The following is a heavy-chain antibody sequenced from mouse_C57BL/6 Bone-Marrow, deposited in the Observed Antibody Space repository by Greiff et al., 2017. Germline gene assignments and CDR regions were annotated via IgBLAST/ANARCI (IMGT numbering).Heavy chain of an antibody. CDR2: IFPGSGST. Sequence: QVQLKESGPELVKPGASVKISCKASGYTFTDYYINWVKQRPGQGLEWIGWIFPGSGSTYYNEKFKGKATLTVDKSSSTAYMLLSSLTSEDSAVYFGARWGYDGYSLYLDVWGTGTTVTVSS. CDR1: GYTFTDYY. J-gene: IGHJ1*03. V-gene: IGHV1-75*01. D-gene: IGHD2-3*01. CDR3: ARWGYDGYSLYLDV.